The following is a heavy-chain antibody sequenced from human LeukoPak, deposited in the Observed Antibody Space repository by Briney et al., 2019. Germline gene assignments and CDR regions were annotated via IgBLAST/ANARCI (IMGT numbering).Heavy chain of an antibody. J-gene: IGHJ6*03. CDR3: AKVMMKLGQQLAPGPDYYYMDV. D-gene: IGHD6-13*01. Sequence: GGSLRLSCAASGFTFSSYAMSWVRQAPGKGLEWVSAISGSGGSTYYADSVKGRFTISRDNSKNTLYLQMNSLRAEDTAVYYCAKVMMKLGQQLAPGPDYYYMDVWGKGTTVTVSS. CDR2: ISGSGGST. V-gene: IGHV3-23*01. CDR1: GFTFSSYA.